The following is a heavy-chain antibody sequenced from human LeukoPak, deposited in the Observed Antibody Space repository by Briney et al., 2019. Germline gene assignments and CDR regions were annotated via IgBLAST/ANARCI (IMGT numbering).Heavy chain of an antibody. CDR3: ARGLRGKRRYSGYDPNYYYYYMDV. Sequence: SETLSLTCAVYGGSFSGYYWSWIRQPPGKGLEWIGEINHSGSTNYNPSLKSRVTISVDTSKNQFSLKLSSVTAADTAVYYCARGLRGKRRYSGYDPNYYYYYMDVWGKGTTVTVSS. CDR2: INHSGST. J-gene: IGHJ6*03. D-gene: IGHD5-12*01. CDR1: GGSFSGYY. V-gene: IGHV4-34*01.